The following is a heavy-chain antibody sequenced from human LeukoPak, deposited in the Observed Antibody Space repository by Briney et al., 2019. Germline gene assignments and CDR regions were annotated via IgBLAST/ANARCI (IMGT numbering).Heavy chain of an antibody. J-gene: IGHJ5*02. CDR1: GFTFSSYA. Sequence: PGGSLRLSCSASGFTFSSYAMHWVRQAPGKGLEYVSAISSNGGSTYYADSVKGRFTFSRDNSKNTLYLQMNSLRAEDTAIYYCARMIRDYGDSNWFDPWGQGTLVTVSS. CDR3: ARMIRDYGDSNWFDP. D-gene: IGHD4-17*01. CDR2: ISSNGGST. V-gene: IGHV3-64*04.